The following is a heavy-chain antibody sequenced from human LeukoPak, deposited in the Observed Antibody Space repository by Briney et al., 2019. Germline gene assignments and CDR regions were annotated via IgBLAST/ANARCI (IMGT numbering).Heavy chain of an antibody. CDR3: AKDRLGFDP. V-gene: IGHV3-11*04. D-gene: IGHD6-19*01. J-gene: IGHJ5*02. CDR2: ISSSNAI. CDR1: GFTFSDYY. Sequence: KPGGSLRLSCAASGFTFSDYYMSWIRQAPGKGLEWLSYISSSNAIYYADSVKGRFTISRDNSKNTLYLQMNSLRAEDTAVYYCAKDRLGFDPWGQGTLVTVSS.